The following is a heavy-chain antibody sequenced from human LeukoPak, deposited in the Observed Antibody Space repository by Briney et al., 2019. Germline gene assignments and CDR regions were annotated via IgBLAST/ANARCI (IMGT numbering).Heavy chain of an antibody. V-gene: IGHV1-18*01. CDR1: GYNFDKFG. Sequence: GASVKVSCKASGYNFDKFGIAWVRQAPGQGLEWMGWINTHNGNTKYAQQYQGRVTMTTDTSTSTVYMELRSLISNDTAVYFCARDTPQHLKRYDYWGKGTQVTVSS. J-gene: IGHJ4*02. CDR2: INTHNGNT. CDR3: ARDTPQHLKRYDY. D-gene: IGHD6-13*01.